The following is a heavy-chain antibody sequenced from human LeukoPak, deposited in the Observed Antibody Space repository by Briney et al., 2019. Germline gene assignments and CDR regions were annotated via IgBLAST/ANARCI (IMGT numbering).Heavy chain of an antibody. D-gene: IGHD3-22*01. CDR1: GFTFSRFE. J-gene: IGHJ4*02. CDR3: ARGPAASGYYDSRGRYGYFDY. V-gene: IGHV3-48*03. Sequence: PGGSLRLSCVASGFTFSRFEMNWVRQAPGKGLEWISHISTGAYIAYPDSVKGRFTISRDNAKNSLFLQMNSLRAEDTAVYYCARGPAASGYYDSRGRYGYFDYWGQGTLVTVSS. CDR2: ISTGAYI.